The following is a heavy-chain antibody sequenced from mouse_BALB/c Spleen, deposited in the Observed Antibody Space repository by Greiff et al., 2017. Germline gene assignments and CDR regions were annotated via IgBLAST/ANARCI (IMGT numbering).Heavy chain of an antibody. CDR1: GFTFSNYW. D-gene: IGHD1-1*01. V-gene: IGHV6-6*02. CDR3: TRVGSSSYFDV. J-gene: IGHJ1*01. CDR2: IRLKSNNYAT. Sequence: EVQLQQSGGGLVQPGGSMKLSCVASGFTFSNYWMNWVRQSPEKGLEWVAEIRLKSNNYATHYAESVKGRFTISRDDSKSSVYLQMNNLRAEDTGIYYCTRVGSSSYFDVWGAGTTVTVSS.